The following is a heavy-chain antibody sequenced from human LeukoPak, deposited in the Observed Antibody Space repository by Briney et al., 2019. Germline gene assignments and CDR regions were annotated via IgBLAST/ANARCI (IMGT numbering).Heavy chain of an antibody. D-gene: IGHD3-10*01. Sequence: MPSATLSLTCTVSGASISSSYWSWPRHPPGKGLEGLGYIYYSGSPNSNPPLKSRVPIPEATSKNQSSLKLSSVPAADRAGFYWAVCRGARWFDRWGQRTPVSASS. J-gene: IGHJ5*02. V-gene: IGHV4-59*13. CDR3: AVCRGARWFDR. CDR2: IYYSGSP. CDR1: GASISSSY.